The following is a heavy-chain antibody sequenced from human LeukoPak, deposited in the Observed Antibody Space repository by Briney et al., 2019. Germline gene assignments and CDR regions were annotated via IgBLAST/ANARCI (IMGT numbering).Heavy chain of an antibody. J-gene: IGHJ6*02. D-gene: IGHD3-3*01. CDR3: ARGQSYYDFWSSPSMDV. V-gene: IGHV3-33*01. CDR1: GFTFSSYG. CDR2: IWYDGSNK. Sequence: GGSLRLSCAASGFTFSSYGMHWVRQAPGKGLEWVAVIWYDGSNKYYADSVKGRFTISRDNSKNTLYLQMNSLRAEDTAVYYCARGQSYYDFWSSPSMDVWGQGTTVTVSS.